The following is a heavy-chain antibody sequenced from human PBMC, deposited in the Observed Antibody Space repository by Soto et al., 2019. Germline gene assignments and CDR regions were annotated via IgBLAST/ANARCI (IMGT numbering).Heavy chain of an antibody. D-gene: IGHD3-22*01. V-gene: IGHV3-23*01. CDR3: ARPGYYDSSGFFNFDH. J-gene: IGHJ4*02. CDR1: GFTFSSYA. CDR2: ISGSGDTT. Sequence: PGGSLRLSCAASGFTFSSYAMSWVRQAPGKGLEWVSPISGSGDTTYYADSVKGRFTISRDNSKNTLYLQMNSLRAEDTAIYYCARPGYYDSSGFFNFDHWGQGTLVNVSS.